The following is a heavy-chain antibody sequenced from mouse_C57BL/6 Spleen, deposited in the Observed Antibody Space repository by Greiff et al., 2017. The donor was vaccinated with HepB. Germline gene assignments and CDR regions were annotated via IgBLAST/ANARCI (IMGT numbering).Heavy chain of an antibody. J-gene: IGHJ4*01. CDR3: ARYYYGSSYDAMDY. V-gene: IGHV2-2*01. CDR1: GFSLTSYG. Sequence: QVHVKQSGPGLVQPSQSLSITCTVSGFSLTSYGVHWVRQSPGKGLEWLGVIWSGGSTDYNAAFISRLSISKDNSKSQVFFKMNSLQADDTAIYYCARYYYGSSYDAMDYWGQGTSVTVSS. CDR2: IWSGGST. D-gene: IGHD1-1*01.